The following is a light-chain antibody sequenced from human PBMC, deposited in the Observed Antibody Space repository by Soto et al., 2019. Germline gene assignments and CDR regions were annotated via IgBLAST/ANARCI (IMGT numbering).Light chain of an antibody. V-gene: IGLV2-14*01. CDR1: NSDIGNYNF. Sequence: QSVLTQPPSASGSPGQSVAISCTGTNSDIGNYNFVSWYQHRPGKAPKLLIYGVDNRPSGVSDRFSGSKSGNTASLTISVLQAEDEADYYCSSYTTTNTHVIFGGGTKLTVL. CDR3: SSYTTTNTHVI. CDR2: GVD. J-gene: IGLJ2*01.